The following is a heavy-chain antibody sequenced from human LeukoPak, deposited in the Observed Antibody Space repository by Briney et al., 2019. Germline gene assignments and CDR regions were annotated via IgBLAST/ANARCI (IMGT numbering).Heavy chain of an antibody. Sequence: GGSLRLSCTASGFTFSSYWMHWIRQAPGKGLVCVSRISNDGRSTIYADSVKGRFTISRDNGKNTVCLKMNSLRVEDTAVYYCVRGGSDYEYSGASWGQGTLVTVSS. CDR1: GFTFSSYW. J-gene: IGHJ5*02. V-gene: IGHV3-74*01. CDR3: VRGGSDYEYSGAS. D-gene: IGHD3-16*01. CDR2: ISNDGRST.